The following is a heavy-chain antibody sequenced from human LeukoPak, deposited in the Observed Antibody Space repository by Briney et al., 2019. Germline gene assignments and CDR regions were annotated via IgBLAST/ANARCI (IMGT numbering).Heavy chain of an antibody. J-gene: IGHJ3*02. CDR2: ISSSSSTI. CDR3: ATLLSVAVHFDAFDI. Sequence: AGGSLRLSCAASGFSFINYSMNWVRQAPGKRLEWISYISSSSSTIYYADSVKGRFTISRDNAKKSLSLQMNSLRAEDTAVYYCATLLSVAVHFDAFDIWGQGTMVTVSS. D-gene: IGHD6-19*01. CDR1: GFSFINYS. V-gene: IGHV3-48*04.